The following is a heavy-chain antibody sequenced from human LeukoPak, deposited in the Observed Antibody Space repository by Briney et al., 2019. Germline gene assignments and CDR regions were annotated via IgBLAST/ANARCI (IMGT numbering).Heavy chain of an antibody. CDR2: IYYSGST. CDR3: ARSQKQQLVPGAFDI. V-gene: IGHV4-59*01. Sequence: KTSETLSLTCTVSGGSISSYYWSWIRQPPGKGLEWIGYIYYSGSTNYNPSLKSRVTISVDTSKNQFSLKLSSVTAADTAVYYCARSQKQQLVPGAFDIWGQGTMVTVSS. J-gene: IGHJ3*02. CDR1: GGSISSYY. D-gene: IGHD6-13*01.